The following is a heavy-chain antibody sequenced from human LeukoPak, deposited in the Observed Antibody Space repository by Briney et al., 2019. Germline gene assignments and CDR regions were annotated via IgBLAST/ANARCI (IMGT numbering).Heavy chain of an antibody. CDR2: IYYSGKT. CDR1: GGSINSNNDY. J-gene: IGHJ4*02. D-gene: IGHD3/OR15-3a*01. CDR3: ARQTGSGLFILP. V-gene: IGHV4-39*01. Sequence: SETLSLTCFVSGGSINSNNDYWAWIRQPPGQGLEWIGSIYYSGKTYYNPSLKSRVSISIDTSKNQFSLRLTSVTAADTAVYYCARQTGSGLFILPGGQGTLVTVSS.